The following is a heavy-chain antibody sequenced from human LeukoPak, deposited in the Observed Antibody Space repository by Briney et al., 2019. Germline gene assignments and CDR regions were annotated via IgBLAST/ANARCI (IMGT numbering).Heavy chain of an antibody. CDR3: ARKRGGCYPD. CDR2: ISPYNGDT. Sequence: ASVKVSCKASGYTFTHYDICWVRQAPGQGLEWMGRISPYNGDTYYAQKLQGRVTMTTDTSTRTAYLQLESLTSDDTAVYYCARKRGGCYPDWGQGTLVIVSS. J-gene: IGHJ4*02. D-gene: IGHD2-15*01. V-gene: IGHV1-18*01. CDR1: GYTFTHYD.